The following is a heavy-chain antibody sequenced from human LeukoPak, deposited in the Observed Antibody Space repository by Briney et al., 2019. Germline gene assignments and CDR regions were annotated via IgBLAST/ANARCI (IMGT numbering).Heavy chain of an antibody. CDR1: GGSITIYH. Sequence: SETLSLTCTVSGGSITIYHWSWIRQPAGKRLEWIGRMYTSGSTDYNPSLKSRVTMSVDTSKNQFSLNLSSVTAADTAVYYCAREPGGFQPLGQGTLVTVSS. V-gene: IGHV4-4*07. J-gene: IGHJ5*02. CDR3: AREPGGFQP. D-gene: IGHD1-14*01. CDR2: MYTSGST.